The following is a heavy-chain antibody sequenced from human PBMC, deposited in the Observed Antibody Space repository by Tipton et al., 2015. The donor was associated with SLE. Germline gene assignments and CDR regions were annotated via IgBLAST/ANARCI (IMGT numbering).Heavy chain of an antibody. J-gene: IGHJ4*02. CDR2: ISSSSSYI. D-gene: IGHD2-8*01. CDR3: ARDKEVYCTNGVCIPYFDY. Sequence: SLRLSCAASGFTFSSYEMNWVRQAPGKGLEWVSYISSSSSYIYYADSVKGRFTISRDNAKNSLYLQMNSLRAEDTAVYYCARDKEVYCTNGVCIPYFDYWGQGTLVTVSS. V-gene: IGHV3-21*05. CDR1: GFTFSSYE.